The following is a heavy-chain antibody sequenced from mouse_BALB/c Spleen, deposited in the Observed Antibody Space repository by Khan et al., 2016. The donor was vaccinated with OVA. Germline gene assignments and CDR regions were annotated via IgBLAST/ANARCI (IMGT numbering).Heavy chain of an antibody. D-gene: IGHD2-12*01. CDR1: GFTFSSFG. V-gene: IGHV5-17*02. J-gene: IGHJ1*01. CDR2: ISSGSTTI. Sequence: EVQLVESGGGLVQPGGSRKLSCAASGFTFSSFGMHWVRQAPEKGLEWVAYISSGSTTIYYADTVKGRFTISRDNHKNTLFLHMTSLRSEDTAMYYWARSSYDLWYFDVWGAGTTVTVSS. CDR3: ARSSYDLWYFDV.